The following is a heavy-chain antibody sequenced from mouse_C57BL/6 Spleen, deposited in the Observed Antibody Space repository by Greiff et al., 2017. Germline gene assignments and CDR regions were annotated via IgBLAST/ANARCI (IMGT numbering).Heavy chain of an antibody. V-gene: IGHV7-3*01. CDR2: IRNKANGYTT. CDR1: GFTFTDYY. Sequence: EVKVVESGGGLVQPGGSLSLSCAASGFTFTDYYMSWVRQPPGKALEWLGFIRNKANGYTTEYSASVKGRFTISRDNSQSILYLQMNALRAEDSATYYCARSYDYDAFDYWGQGTTLTVSS. CDR3: ARSYDYDAFDY. D-gene: IGHD2-4*01. J-gene: IGHJ2*01.